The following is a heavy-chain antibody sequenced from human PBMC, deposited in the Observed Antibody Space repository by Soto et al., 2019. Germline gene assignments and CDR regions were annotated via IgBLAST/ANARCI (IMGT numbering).Heavy chain of an antibody. CDR3: ARDNGYYDF. CDR2: ISTTSGNT. D-gene: IGHD2-8*01. V-gene: IGHV1-18*01. CDR1: GYTFSSYS. Sequence: QSQMVQSGAEVKQPGASVKISCKTSGYTFSSYSINWVRQAPGQGLEWMAWISTTSGNTHYAERVQGRVTVTLDKSARTAFMEMWGLTSDDTAVYFCARDNGYYDFWGQGTLVTVSS. J-gene: IGHJ4*02.